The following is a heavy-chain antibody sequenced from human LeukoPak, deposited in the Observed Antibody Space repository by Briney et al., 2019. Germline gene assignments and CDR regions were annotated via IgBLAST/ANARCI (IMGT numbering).Heavy chain of an antibody. V-gene: IGHV4-59*01. CDR2: IYYSGST. J-gene: IGHJ3*02. CDR1: GGSISSYY. Sequence: PSETLSLTCTVPGGSISSYYWSWIRQPPGKGLEWIGYIYYSGSTNYNPSLKSRVTISVDTSKNQSSLKLSSVTAADTAVYYCARVPRRGDAFDIWGQGTMVTVSS. CDR3: ARVPRRGDAFDI.